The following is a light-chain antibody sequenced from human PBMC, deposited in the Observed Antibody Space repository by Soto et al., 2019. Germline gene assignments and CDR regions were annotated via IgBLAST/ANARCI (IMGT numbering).Light chain of an antibody. CDR2: EVN. Sequence: QSVLTQPASVSGSPGRSITISCTGTSSDVAFYNHVSWYQQHPGKAPKLLIYEVNNRPSGVSHRFSGSKSGNTASLTISGLQAEDEADYYCSSFASTHTYVFGTGTKLTVL. J-gene: IGLJ1*01. CDR3: SSFASTHTYV. CDR1: SSDVAFYNH. V-gene: IGLV2-14*01.